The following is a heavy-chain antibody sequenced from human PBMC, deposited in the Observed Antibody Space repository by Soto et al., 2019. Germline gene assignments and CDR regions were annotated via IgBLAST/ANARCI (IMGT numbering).Heavy chain of an antibody. CDR3: VNPSTLYYYGSGSYPKINDY. CDR2: ISSNGGST. CDR1: GFTFSSYA. D-gene: IGHD3-10*01. V-gene: IGHV3-64D*06. J-gene: IGHJ4*02. Sequence: GSLRLSCSASGFTFSSYAMHWVRQAPGKGLEYVSAISSNGGSTYYADSVKGRFTISRDNSKNTLYLQMSSLRAEDTAVYYCVNPSTLYYYGSGSYPKINDYWGQGTLVTVSS.